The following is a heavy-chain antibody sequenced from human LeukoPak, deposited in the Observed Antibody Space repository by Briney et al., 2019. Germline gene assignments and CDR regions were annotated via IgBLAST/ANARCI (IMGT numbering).Heavy chain of an antibody. CDR3: AKDYLVGATVNWFDP. CDR2: ISGSGANT. D-gene: IGHD1-26*01. J-gene: IGHJ5*02. Sequence: GGSLRLSCAASGFTFSSYAMSWVRQAPGKGLEWVSAISGSGANTYYADSVKGRFTISRDNSKNTLYLQMSSLRAEDTAIYYCAKDYLVGATVNWFDPWGQGTLVTVSS. V-gene: IGHV3-23*01. CDR1: GFTFSSYA.